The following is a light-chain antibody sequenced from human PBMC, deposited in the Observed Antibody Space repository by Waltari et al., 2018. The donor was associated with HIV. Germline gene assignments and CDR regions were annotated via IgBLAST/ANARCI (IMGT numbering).Light chain of an antibody. CDR3: MQALQTPPT. CDR1: QSLLDNHENNF. Sequence: IVMTQSPLSLPVTPGEPASIPCSSSQSLLDNHENNFLDWYLQKPGQSPQLLIYLGSSRASGVPDRFSGSGSGTDFTLHISRVEADDVGLYYCMQALQTPPTFGQGTKLEIK. V-gene: IGKV2-28*01. J-gene: IGKJ2*01. CDR2: LGS.